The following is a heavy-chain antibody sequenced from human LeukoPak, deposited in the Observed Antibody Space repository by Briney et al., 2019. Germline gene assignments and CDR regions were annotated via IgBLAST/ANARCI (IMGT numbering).Heavy chain of an antibody. J-gene: IGHJ4*02. V-gene: IGHV1-46*01. CDR3: ARGLDSSSFSEDY. CDR1: GYTFTSYY. D-gene: IGHD6-6*01. CDR2: TNPSGGST. Sequence: ASVKVSCKASGYTFTSYYMHWVRQAPGQGLEWIGITNPSGGSTSYAQKFQGRVTITADESTSTAYMELSSLRSEDTAVYYCARGLDSSSFSEDYWGQGTLVTVSS.